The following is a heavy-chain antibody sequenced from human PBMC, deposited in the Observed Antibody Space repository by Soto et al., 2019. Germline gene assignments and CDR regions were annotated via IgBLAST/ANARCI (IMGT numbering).Heavy chain of an antibody. CDR3: ARDTFGGAYDFLH. V-gene: IGHV3-66*01. Sequence: EVQLVESGGGLVQPGGSLRLSCAASGFTASSFYMTWVRQAPGKGLQWVAVISSGGSTYYADSVKGRFTISRDNSKNTLYLEMNSLRAEDTAVYYCARDTFGGAYDFLHGGQGTLVTVSS. D-gene: IGHD3-3*01. CDR2: ISSGGST. J-gene: IGHJ4*02. CDR1: GFTASSFY.